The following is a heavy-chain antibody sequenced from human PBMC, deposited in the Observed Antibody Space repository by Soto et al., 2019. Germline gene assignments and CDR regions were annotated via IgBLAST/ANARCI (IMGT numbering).Heavy chain of an antibody. J-gene: IGHJ4*02. D-gene: IGHD6-19*01. CDR1: GFTFSSYA. CDR3: VRDKSPYSSGWHNRHFDY. CDR2: ISYDGSNK. Sequence: QVQLVESGGGVVHPGRSLRLSCAASGFTFSSYAMHWVRQAPGKGLEWVAVISYDGSNKYYADSVKGRFTISRDNSKTLYLQMNSLRAEDTAVYYCVRDKSPYSSGWHNRHFDYWGQGTLVTVSS. V-gene: IGHV3-30-3*01.